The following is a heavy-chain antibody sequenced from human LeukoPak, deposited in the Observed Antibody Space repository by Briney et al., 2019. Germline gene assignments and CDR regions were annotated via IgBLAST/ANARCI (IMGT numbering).Heavy chain of an antibody. J-gene: IGHJ4*02. CDR3: ARDLDGYSSHEDC. V-gene: IGHV1-46*01. CDR2: INPSGGST. CDR1: GYTFTSYD. D-gene: IGHD5-18*01. Sequence: GASVKVSCKASGYTFTSYDINWVRQAPGQGLEWMGIINPSGGSTSYAQKFRGRVTMTRDTSTSTVYMELSSLRSEDTAVYYCARDLDGYSSHEDCWGQGTLVTVSS.